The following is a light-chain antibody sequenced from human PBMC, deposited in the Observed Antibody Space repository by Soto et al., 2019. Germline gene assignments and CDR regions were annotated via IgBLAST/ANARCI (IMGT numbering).Light chain of an antibody. CDR3: QQRRDWPLT. J-gene: IGKJ4*01. CDR2: DAS. Sequence: DIVLTQSPATLSLSPGERATLSCRASQSVSSYLAWYQQKPGQAPRLLISDASNRATGIPARFSGSGSGTAFTLTVSSLEPEDFAVYYCQQRRDWPLTFGGGTKVEI. CDR1: QSVSSY. V-gene: IGKV3-11*01.